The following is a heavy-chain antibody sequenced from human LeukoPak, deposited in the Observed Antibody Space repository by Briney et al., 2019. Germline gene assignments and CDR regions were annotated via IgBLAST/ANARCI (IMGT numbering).Heavy chain of an antibody. J-gene: IGHJ4*02. V-gene: IGHV3-30*02. D-gene: IGHD3-22*01. CDR2: VRFDGSNK. Sequence: GGSLRLSCAASGFTFSSYGMHWVRQAPGKGLEGVAFVRFDGSNKYYADSVKGRFTVSRDNSKNTLSMQMNSLRAEDTAVYYCAKGPDSSGRPRGGFDYWGQGTLVTASS. CDR3: AKGPDSSGRPRGGFDY. CDR1: GFTFSSYG.